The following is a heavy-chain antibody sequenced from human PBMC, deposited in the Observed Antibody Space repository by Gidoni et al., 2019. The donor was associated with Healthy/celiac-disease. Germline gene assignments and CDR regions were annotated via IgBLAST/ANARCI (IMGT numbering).Heavy chain of an antibody. CDR1: GFPFSSYS. Sequence: EVQLVESGGGLVKPGGSLRLSCAASGFPFSSYSMNWVRQAPGKGLEWVSSISSSSSYIYYEDSVKGRFTISRDNAKNSLYLKMNSLRAEDTAVYYCARDTYAPEFDYWGQGTLVTVSS. CDR3: ARDTYAPEFDY. J-gene: IGHJ4*02. D-gene: IGHD2-8*01. V-gene: IGHV3-21*01. CDR2: ISSSSSYI.